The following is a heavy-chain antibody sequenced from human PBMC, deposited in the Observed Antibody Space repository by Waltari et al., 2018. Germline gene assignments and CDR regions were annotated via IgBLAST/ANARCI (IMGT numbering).Heavy chain of an antibody. V-gene: IGHV3-73*01. CDR1: GFTFSGSA. Sequence: EVQLVESGGGLVQPGGSLKLSCAASGFTFSGSAMHWVRQASGKGLEWVGRIRRKANSYAKAYAASVKGRFTISRDDSNNTAYLQMNSLKTEDTAVYYCTRPGVDTAMASDYWGQGTLVTVSS. J-gene: IGHJ4*02. CDR2: IRRKANSYAK. CDR3: TRPGVDTAMASDY. D-gene: IGHD5-18*01.